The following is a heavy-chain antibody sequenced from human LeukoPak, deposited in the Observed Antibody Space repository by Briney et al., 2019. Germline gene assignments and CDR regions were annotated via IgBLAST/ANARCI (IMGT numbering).Heavy chain of an antibody. D-gene: IGHD3-16*02. CDR1: GDSFKNYY. CDR2: INHGGLT. J-gene: IGHJ5*02. CDR3: ARARAFVWGSYRYIPYYFDP. Sequence: SETLSLTCAVYGDSFKNYYWTWIRQSPEKGLEWIGEINHGGLTSYNPSLESRLTLLVDTSKNQFSLNLRSVTAADTAVYSCARARAFVWGSYRYIPYYFDPWGQGTLVTVSS. V-gene: IGHV4-34*01.